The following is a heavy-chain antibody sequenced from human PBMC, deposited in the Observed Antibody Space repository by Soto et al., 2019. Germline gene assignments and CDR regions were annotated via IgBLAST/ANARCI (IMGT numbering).Heavy chain of an antibody. CDR3: ARERGGYYYDSSGHYGMDV. CDR1: GFTFSSYW. CDR2: INSDGSST. V-gene: IGHV3-74*01. J-gene: IGHJ6*02. D-gene: IGHD3-22*01. Sequence: GALRLSCAASGFTFSSYWMHWVRQAPGKGLAWVSRINSDGSSTSYADSVKGRFTISRDNAKNTLHPQMYSLRAEDTAVYYCARERGGYYYDSSGHYGMDVWGQGTTVTAP.